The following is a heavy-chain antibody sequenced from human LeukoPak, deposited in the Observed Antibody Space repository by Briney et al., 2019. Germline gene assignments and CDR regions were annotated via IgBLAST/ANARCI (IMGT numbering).Heavy chain of an antibody. D-gene: IGHD3-10*01. CDR2: ISSSSSYI. CDR3: ARVFFTMVRGVKTYYFDY. Sequence: PGGSLRLSCAASGVTFSSYAMGWVRQAPGKGLEWVSSISSSSSYIYYADSVKGRFTISRDNAKNSLYLQMNSLRAEDTAVYYCARVFFTMVRGVKTYYFDYWGQGTLVTVSS. CDR1: GVTFSSYA. V-gene: IGHV3-21*01. J-gene: IGHJ4*02.